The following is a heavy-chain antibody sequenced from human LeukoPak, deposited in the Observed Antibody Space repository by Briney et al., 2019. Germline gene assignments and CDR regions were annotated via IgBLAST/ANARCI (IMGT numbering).Heavy chain of an antibody. V-gene: IGHV4-30-4*08. D-gene: IGHD5-12*01. J-gene: IGHJ4*02. CDR2: IYYSGST. CDR3: ARGGYTVTFDY. CDR1: GGSISSGDYY. Sequence: SQTLFLTCTVSGGSISSGDYYWSWIRQPPGKGLEWIGYIYYSGSTYYSPSLKSRVTISVDTSKNQFSLKLSSVTAADTAVYYCARGGYTVTFDYWGQGTLVTVSS.